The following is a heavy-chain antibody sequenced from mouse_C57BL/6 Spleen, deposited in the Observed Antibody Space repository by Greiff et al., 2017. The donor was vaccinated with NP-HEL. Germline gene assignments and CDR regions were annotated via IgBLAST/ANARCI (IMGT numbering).Heavy chain of an antibody. Sequence: QVQLQQSGAELVKPGASVKISCKASGYAFSSYWMNWVKQRPGKGLEWIGQIYPGDGDTNYNGKFKGKATLTADKSSSTAYMQLSSLTSEDSAVYFCARFAYYSNYFDYWGQGTTLTVSS. CDR3: ARFAYYSNYFDY. J-gene: IGHJ2*01. CDR1: GYAFSSYW. CDR2: IYPGDGDT. V-gene: IGHV1-80*01. D-gene: IGHD2-5*01.